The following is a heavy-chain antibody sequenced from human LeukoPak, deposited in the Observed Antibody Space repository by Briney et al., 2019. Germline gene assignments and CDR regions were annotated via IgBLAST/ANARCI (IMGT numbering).Heavy chain of an antibody. D-gene: IGHD4-17*01. V-gene: IGHV3-11*01. Sequence: PGGSLRLSCAASGFTFSDYYMTWIRQAPGKGLGWVSYITHSGNTIHYADSVKGRFTISRDNAENSLSLQMNSLRPEDTAIYYCARGGGPTVTTRSSIDDWGQGTLVSVSS. J-gene: IGHJ4*02. CDR3: ARGGGPTVTTRSSIDD. CDR2: ITHSGNTI. CDR1: GFTFSDYY.